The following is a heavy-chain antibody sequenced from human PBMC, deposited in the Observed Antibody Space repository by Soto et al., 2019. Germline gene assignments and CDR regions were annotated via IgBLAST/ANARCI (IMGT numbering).Heavy chain of an antibody. J-gene: IGHJ6*02. CDR2: IYPGDSDT. D-gene: IGHD3-10*01. Sequence: GESLKISCQGSGYSFANYWIAWVRQMPGKVLEWVGVIYPGDSDTRYSPSFRGQVTISADKSISHVYLQWSSLKASDTAMYYCARNRLRQYYYGMDVWGQGXTVTVYS. CDR3: ARNRLRQYYYGMDV. V-gene: IGHV5-51*01. CDR1: GYSFANYW.